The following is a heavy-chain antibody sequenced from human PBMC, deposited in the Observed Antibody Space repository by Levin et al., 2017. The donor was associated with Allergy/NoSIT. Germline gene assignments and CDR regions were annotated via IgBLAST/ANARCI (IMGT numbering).Heavy chain of an antibody. J-gene: IGHJ4*02. CDR2: INPNSGGT. Sequence: PGGSLRLSCKASGYTFTGYYMHWVRQAPGQGLEWMGWINPNSGGTNYAQKFQGRVTMTRDTSISTAYMELSRLRSDDTAVYYCARVAVAGTAADWGQGTLVTVSS. D-gene: IGHD6-19*01. CDR1: GYTFTGYY. CDR3: ARVAVAGTAAD. V-gene: IGHV1-2*02.